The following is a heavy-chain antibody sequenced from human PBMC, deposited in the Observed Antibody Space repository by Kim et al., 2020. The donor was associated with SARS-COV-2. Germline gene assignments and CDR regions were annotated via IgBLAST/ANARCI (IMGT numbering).Heavy chain of an antibody. J-gene: IGHJ3*01. CDR3: VRGWSAFDV. CDR1: GFTFINYW. Sequence: GGSLRLSCAASGFTFINYWMTWVRQSPGKGLEWMANIKGDGSDKYYADSVKGRFTISRDNAKKSLYLQMNSLRAEDTAVYYCVRGWSAFDVWGQGTMVTV. CDR2: IKGDGSDK. D-gene: IGHD2-8*01. V-gene: IGHV3-7*03.